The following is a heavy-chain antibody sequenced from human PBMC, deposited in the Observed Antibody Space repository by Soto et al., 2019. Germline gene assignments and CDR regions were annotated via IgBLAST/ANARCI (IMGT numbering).Heavy chain of an antibody. Sequence: ASVKVSCKASGYTFTGYYMHWVRQAPGQGLEWMGWINPNSGGTNYAQKFQGWVTMTRDTSISTAYMELSSLRSEDTAVYYCARGAGYSSSSAYYGMDVWGQGTTVTVSS. CDR2: INPNSGGT. CDR3: ARGAGYSSSSAYYGMDV. CDR1: GYTFTGYY. D-gene: IGHD6-6*01. V-gene: IGHV1-2*04. J-gene: IGHJ6*02.